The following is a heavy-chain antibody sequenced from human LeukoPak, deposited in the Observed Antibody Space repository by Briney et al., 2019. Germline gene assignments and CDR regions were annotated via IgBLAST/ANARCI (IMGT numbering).Heavy chain of an antibody. Sequence: GGSLRLFCAASGFTFSSYWMSWVRQVPGRGPEWVANVNRDGSETYYLDSVKGRFTISKDNAKNSLYLQMNSLRAEDTALYHCARNNGMDVWGQGTTVIVSS. CDR3: ARNNGMDV. V-gene: IGHV3-7*03. CDR2: VNRDGSET. J-gene: IGHJ6*02. CDR1: GFTFSSYW.